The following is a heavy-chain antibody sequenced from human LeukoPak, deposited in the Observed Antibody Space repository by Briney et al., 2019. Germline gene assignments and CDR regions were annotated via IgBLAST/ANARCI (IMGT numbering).Heavy chain of an antibody. Sequence: GGSLRLSCAASGFTSSSYWMTWVRQAPGKGLEWVANIKQDGSEKYYVASVKGRFTISRDNAKNSLYLQMNSLRAEDTALYYCAKSPYSSGLYDYWGQGTLVTVSS. CDR1: GFTSSSYW. CDR3: AKSPYSSGLYDY. D-gene: IGHD6-19*01. V-gene: IGHV3-7*03. CDR2: IKQDGSEK. J-gene: IGHJ4*02.